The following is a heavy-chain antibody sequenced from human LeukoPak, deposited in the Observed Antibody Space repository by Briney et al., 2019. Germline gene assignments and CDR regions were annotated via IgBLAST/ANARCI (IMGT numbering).Heavy chain of an antibody. CDR1: GYSFTSYW. Sequence: GESLKISCKGSGYSFTSYWIGWVRQMPGKGLEWMGIIYPGDSDTRYSPSFQGQVTISADKSISTAYLQWSSLKASDTAMYYCARAIRAPAYYYYCMDVWGQGTTVTVSS. J-gene: IGHJ6*02. V-gene: IGHV5-51*01. CDR3: ARAIRAPAYYYYCMDV. CDR2: IYPGDSDT. D-gene: IGHD2-2*02.